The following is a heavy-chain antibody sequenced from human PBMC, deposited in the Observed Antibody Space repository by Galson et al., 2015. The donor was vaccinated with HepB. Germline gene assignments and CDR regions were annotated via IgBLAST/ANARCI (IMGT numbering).Heavy chain of an antibody. D-gene: IGHD2-15*01. V-gene: IGHV1-69*13. CDR2: IIPIFGTA. CDR1: GGTFSSYA. J-gene: IGHJ4*02. CDR3: ALRTYCSGGSCYSQLFDY. Sequence: SVKVSCKASGGTFSSYAISWVRQAPGQGLEWMGGIIPIFGTANYAQKFQGRVTITADESTSTAYMELSSLRSEDTAVYYCALRTYCSGGSCYSQLFDYWGQGTLVTVSS.